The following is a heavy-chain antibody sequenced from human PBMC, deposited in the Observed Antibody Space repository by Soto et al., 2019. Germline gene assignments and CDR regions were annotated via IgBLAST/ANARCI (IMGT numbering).Heavy chain of an antibody. D-gene: IGHD3-9*01. V-gene: IGHV1-3*01. CDR1: GYTFTDYA. CDR2: INAGNGNT. Sequence: ASVKVSCKASGYTFTDYAMHLVRQAPGQRLEWMGWINAGNGNTKYSQKFQGRVTINPDTSKNQFSLQLNSVTPEDTAVCYFARGYDILTGYYPDNWFDPWGQGTQVTVSS. CDR3: ARGYDILTGYYPDNWFDP. J-gene: IGHJ5*02.